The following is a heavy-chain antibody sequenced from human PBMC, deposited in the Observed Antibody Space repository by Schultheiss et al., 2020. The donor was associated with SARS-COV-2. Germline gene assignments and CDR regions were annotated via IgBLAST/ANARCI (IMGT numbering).Heavy chain of an antibody. CDR2: IYHSGST. Sequence: SETLSLTCAVSGDSISSSNWWSWVRQPPGKGLEWIGEIYHSGSTNYNPSLRSRVTISVNKSKSQFSLDLSSVTAADTAVYYCARSNEGVVTAIYYYFDYWGQGTLVTVSS. J-gene: IGHJ4*02. CDR3: ARSNEGVVTAIYYYFDY. V-gene: IGHV4-4*02. D-gene: IGHD2-21*02. CDR1: GDSISSSNW.